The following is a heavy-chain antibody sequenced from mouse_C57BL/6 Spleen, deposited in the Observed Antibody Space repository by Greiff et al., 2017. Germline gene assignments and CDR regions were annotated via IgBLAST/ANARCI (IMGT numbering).Heavy chain of an antibody. CDR3: ARRGYGDYAMDY. D-gene: IGHD1-1*01. Sequence: EVQVVESGGGLVKPGGSLKLSCAASGFTFSSYTMSWVRQTPGKRLEWVATISGGGGNTYYPDSVKGRFTISRDNAKNTLYLQMSSVRSEDTALYYCARRGYGDYAMDYWGQGTSVTVSS. CDR2: ISGGGGNT. J-gene: IGHJ4*01. CDR1: GFTFSSYT. V-gene: IGHV5-9*01.